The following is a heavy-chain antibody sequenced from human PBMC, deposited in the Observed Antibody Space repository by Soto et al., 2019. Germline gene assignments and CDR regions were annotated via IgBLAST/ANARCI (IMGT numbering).Heavy chain of an antibody. CDR2: MNPKSGHT. CDR1: GYTFSSYD. Sequence: QVQLVQSGAEVKKPGASVKVSCKASGYTFSSYDINWVRQATGQGLEWMGWMNPKSGHTGSAQKFQGRVTMTRDTSISKAYMELSSLRSEDTAIYYCARTDGDLDVWGQGTTVTVSS. V-gene: IGHV1-8*01. J-gene: IGHJ6*02. CDR3: ARTDGDLDV. D-gene: IGHD4-17*01.